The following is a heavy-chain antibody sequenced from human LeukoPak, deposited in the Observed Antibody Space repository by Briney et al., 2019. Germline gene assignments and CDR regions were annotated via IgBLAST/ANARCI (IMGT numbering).Heavy chain of an antibody. J-gene: IGHJ4*02. CDR2: INPDTGDK. CDR3: ARTTSMTASSYDY. Sequence: GASVKVSCKASGYTFTNYHINWVRQASGQGLEWMTWINPDTGDKGYARKFQDRVTITTDTSISTAYMELSSLSSEDTAVYFCARTTSMTASSYDYWGQGTLVTVSS. CDR1: GYTFTNYH. D-gene: IGHD2-21*02. V-gene: IGHV1-8*03.